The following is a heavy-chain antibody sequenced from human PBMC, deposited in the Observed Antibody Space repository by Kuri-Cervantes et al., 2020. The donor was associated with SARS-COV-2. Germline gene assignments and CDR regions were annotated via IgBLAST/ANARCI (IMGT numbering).Heavy chain of an antibody. V-gene: IGHV3-15*01. D-gene: IGHD5-18*01. CDR3: TSMRGIQLWSPYYYYGMDV. CDR1: GFTFSNAW. CDR2: IKSKTDGGTT. J-gene: IGHJ6*02. Sequence: GESLKISCAASGFTFSNAWMSWVRQAPGKGLEWVGRIKSKTDGGTTDYAAPVKGRFTISRDDSKNTLYLQMNSLKTEDTAVYYCTSMRGIQLWSPYYYYGMDVWGQGTTVTVS.